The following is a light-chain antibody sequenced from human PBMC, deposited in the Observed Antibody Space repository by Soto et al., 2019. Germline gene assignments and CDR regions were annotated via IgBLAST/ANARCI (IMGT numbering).Light chain of an antibody. CDR3: MQNIDLPPT. J-gene: IGKJ2*01. V-gene: IGKV2D-29*01. CDR1: QTARHSDGRTY. CDR2: EVS. Sequence: DIVMTQIPLSLSVTPGRAASISCKSSQTARHSDGRTYLYWYRQKPGQPPHLLIYEVSNRFSGVPERFSGSGSGTDFTLNISRVEADDVGVYYCMQNIDLPPTFAQGTKLEIK.